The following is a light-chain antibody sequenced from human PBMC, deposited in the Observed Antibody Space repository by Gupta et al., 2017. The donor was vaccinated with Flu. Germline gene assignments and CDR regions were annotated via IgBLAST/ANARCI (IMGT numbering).Light chain of an antibody. CDR2: GAS. V-gene: IGKV3-20*01. CDR3: QQHRSSPFT. Sequence: LAWYQQQPGQAPSLPIYGASTRAPGIPDRLSGSGSGTDFTLTISRLEPEDFAVYYGQQHRSSPFTFGPGTNAD. J-gene: IGKJ3*01.